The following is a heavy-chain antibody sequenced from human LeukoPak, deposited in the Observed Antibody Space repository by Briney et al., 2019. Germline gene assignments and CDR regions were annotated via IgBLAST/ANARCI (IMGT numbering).Heavy chain of an antibody. J-gene: IGHJ5*02. D-gene: IGHD1-1*01. CDR2: ISGSGGST. CDR3: AKDPQSRTGTTVLDP. V-gene: IGHV3-23*01. CDR1: GFTFSSYS. Sequence: PGGSLRLSCAASGFTFSSYSMNWVRQAPGKGLEWVSAISGSGGSTYYADSVKGRFTISRDNSKNTLYLQMNSLRAEDTAVYYCAKDPQSRTGTTVLDPWGQGTLVTVSS.